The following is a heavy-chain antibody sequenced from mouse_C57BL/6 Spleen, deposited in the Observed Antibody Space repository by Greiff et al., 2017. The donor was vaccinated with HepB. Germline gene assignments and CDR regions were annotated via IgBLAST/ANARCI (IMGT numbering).Heavy chain of an antibody. CDR3: ARRTPYYYGRGDYFDY. J-gene: IGHJ2*01. Sequence: EVQLQQSGPELVKPGASVKISCKASGYTFTDYYMNWVKQSHGKSLEWIGDINPNNGGTSYNQKFKGKATLTVDKSSSTAYMELRSLTSEDSAVYYCARRTPYYYGRGDYFDYWGQGTTLTVSS. CDR2: INPNNGGT. D-gene: IGHD1-1*01. CDR1: GYTFTDYY. V-gene: IGHV1-26*01.